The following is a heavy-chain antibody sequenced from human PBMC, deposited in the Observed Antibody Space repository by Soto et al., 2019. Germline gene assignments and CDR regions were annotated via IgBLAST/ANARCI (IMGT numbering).Heavy chain of an antibody. J-gene: IGHJ6*02. V-gene: IGHV4-34*01. D-gene: IGHD6-13*01. Sequence: PSENLSLTCAVYGGSFSGYYWSWIRQPPGKGLEWIGEINHSGSTNYNPSLKSRVTISVDTSKNQFSLKLSSVTAADTAVYYFARFPQSRAGLSPWYYYGMDVWGQGTTVTVSS. CDR1: GGSFSGYY. CDR3: ARFPQSRAGLSPWYYYGMDV. CDR2: INHSGST.